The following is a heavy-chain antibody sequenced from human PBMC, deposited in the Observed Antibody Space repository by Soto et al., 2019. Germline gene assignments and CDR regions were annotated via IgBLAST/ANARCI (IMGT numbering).Heavy chain of an antibody. CDR1: GDSISNYY. J-gene: IGHJ4*02. CDR2: IYYSGTT. Sequence: QVQLQESGPGLVKPSETLSLTCTVSGDSISNYYWTWIRQPPGKGLEWIGYIYYSGTTNYNPSLXSXXTISVDTSTNQFSLKLSSVTAADTAVYYCARQLITWGQGTLVTVSS. V-gene: IGHV4-59*08. CDR3: ARQLIT.